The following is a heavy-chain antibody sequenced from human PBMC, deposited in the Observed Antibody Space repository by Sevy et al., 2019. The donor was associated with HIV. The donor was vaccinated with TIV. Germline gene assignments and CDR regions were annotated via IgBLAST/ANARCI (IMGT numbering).Heavy chain of an antibody. CDR3: ASDQRGYSEGPPPELVYYGMDV. CDR2: IYSGGST. V-gene: IGHV3-53*01. Sequence: GGSLRLSCAASGFTVSSNYMSWVRQAPGKGLEWVSVIYSGGSTYYADSVEGRFTISRDNSKNTLYLQMNSLRAEDTAGDYCASDQRGYSEGPPPELVYYGMDVWGQGTTVTVSS. J-gene: IGHJ6*02. CDR1: GFTVSSNY. D-gene: IGHD5-18*01.